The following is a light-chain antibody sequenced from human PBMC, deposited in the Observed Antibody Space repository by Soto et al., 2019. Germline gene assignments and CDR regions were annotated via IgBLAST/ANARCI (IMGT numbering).Light chain of an antibody. CDR1: SGDIGAYDY. Sequence: QSVLTQPRSVSGSPGQSVTISCTGSSGDIGAYDYVSWYQQHPGKAPRVVIHDVSKRPSGVPDRFSGSKSANTASLTISGLQAEDEADYYCCSYAGSYTFYGFGTGTKVTVL. CDR3: CSYAGSYTFYG. V-gene: IGLV2-11*01. J-gene: IGLJ1*01. CDR2: DVS.